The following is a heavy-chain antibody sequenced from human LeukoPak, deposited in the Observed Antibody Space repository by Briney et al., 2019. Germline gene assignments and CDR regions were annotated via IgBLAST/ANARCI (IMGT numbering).Heavy chain of an antibody. CDR1: GFNFRDYW. CDR3: ARALYNRGWYPDYFDS. CDR2: IKQDESER. D-gene: IGHD6-19*01. V-gene: IGHV3-7*01. J-gene: IGHJ4*02. Sequence: PGGSLRLSCAASGFNFRDYWMTWVRQAPGKGLEWVANIKQDESERYYMDSVKGRFTISRDNAKNSLYLQMSSLRAEDTAIYYCARALYNRGWYPDYFDSWGQGTLVTVSS.